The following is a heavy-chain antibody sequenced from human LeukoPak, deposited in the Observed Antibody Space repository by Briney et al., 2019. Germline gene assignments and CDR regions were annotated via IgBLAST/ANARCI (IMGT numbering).Heavy chain of an antibody. CDR2: VYYNGAT. V-gene: IGHV4-59*08. D-gene: IGHD2-15*01. J-gene: IGHJ5*02. CDR3: ARAYFGGSCYHCGSFGP. CDR1: GGSDSGYH. Sequence: SETLSLTCTVSGGSDSGYHWSWIRQPPGKGLEWIGYVYYNGATHYNPSLKSRVTISIDTSNNQFSLKLSSVTAADTAVYYCARAYFGGSCYHCGSFGPWGQGTLVTVSS.